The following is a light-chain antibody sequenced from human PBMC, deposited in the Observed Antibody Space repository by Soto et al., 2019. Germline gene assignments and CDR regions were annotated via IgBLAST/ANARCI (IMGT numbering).Light chain of an antibody. CDR2: GAS. V-gene: IGKV3-15*01. CDR3: QQYSTSPT. J-gene: IGKJ5*01. Sequence: EIVMTQSPVTLSVSPGERATLSCRASQSVTNSYLAWYQQKPGQAPRLLIFGASTRAAGIPARFSGSGSGTEFTLTISSLQSEDFAVYYCQQYSTSPTFGEGTRLEIK. CDR1: QSVTNSY.